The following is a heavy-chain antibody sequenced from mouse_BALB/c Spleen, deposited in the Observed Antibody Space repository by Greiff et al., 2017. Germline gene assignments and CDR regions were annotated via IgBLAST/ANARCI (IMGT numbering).Heavy chain of an antibody. V-gene: IGHV2-9*02. D-gene: IGHD1-2*01. CDR3: ARECVPYGRDFDY. J-gene: IGHJ2*01. CDR2: IWAGGST. CDR1: GFSLTSYG. Sequence: VKLVESGPGLVAPSQSLSITCTVSGFSLTSYGVHWVRQPPGKGLEWLGVIWAGGSTNYNSALMSRLSISKDNSKSQVFLKMNSLQTDDTAMYYCARECVPYGRDFDYWGQGTTLTVSS.